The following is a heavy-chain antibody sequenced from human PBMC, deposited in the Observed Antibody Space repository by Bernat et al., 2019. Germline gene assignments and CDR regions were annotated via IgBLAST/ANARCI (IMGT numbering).Heavy chain of an antibody. CDR3: TREVSSGWYGVIDY. CDR2: IRSRAYGGTP. Sequence: EVQLLESGGGLGQPGQSLRLSCTASGSGFTFGDYAMSWVRQAPGKWLEWVGFIRSRAYGGTPEYAASVRGRFSSSRDNSKYIDYLKMNSLKTEDTAGSYCTREVSSGWYGVIDYWGQGTLVTVSS. CDR1: GSGFTFGDYA. V-gene: IGHV3-49*04. J-gene: IGHJ4*02. D-gene: IGHD6-19*01.